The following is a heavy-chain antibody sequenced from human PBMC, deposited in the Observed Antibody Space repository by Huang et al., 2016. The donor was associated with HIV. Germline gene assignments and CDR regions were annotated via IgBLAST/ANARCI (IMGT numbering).Heavy chain of an antibody. Sequence: QVQLVQSGAEVKKPGASVKVSCKASGFTFSNYDFNWVRQASGQGLDGMGWMNPKSGNTGYAHKFQGRVTITRNTSITTAYMELRSLRSEDTAVYYCARARGYLYDSTGYYSRYYFDTWGQGTLVTVSS. D-gene: IGHD3-22*01. CDR3: ARARGYLYDSTGYYSRYYFDT. V-gene: IGHV1-8*03. CDR1: GFTFSNYD. J-gene: IGHJ4*02. CDR2: MNPKSGNT.